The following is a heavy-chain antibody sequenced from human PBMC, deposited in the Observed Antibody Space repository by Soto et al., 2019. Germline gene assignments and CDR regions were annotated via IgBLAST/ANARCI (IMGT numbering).Heavy chain of an antibody. CDR3: VPLCRYCSTTTPS. D-gene: IGHD2-2*01. CDR1: GFTFSTYA. CDR2: ISGNGGDYT. J-gene: IGHJ4*02. Sequence: EVQLLESGGGLVQPGGSLRLSCAASGFTFSTYAMSWVRQAPRKGLEWVSAISGNGGDYTYYADSVKGRFTISRDNYKNTLYLQMNSLRAEDTAVYYCVPLCRYCSTTTPSWGQGTLVTVSS. V-gene: IGHV3-23*01.